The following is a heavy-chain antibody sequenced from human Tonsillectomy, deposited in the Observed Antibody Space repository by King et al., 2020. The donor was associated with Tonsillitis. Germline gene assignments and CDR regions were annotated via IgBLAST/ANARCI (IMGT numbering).Heavy chain of an antibody. V-gene: IGHV3-23*04. CDR3: AQQCGYSGYDHIDY. CDR2: ISGGGCST. Sequence: VQLVESGGGLVQPGGSLRLSCTVSGFTFSSYAMSWVRQAPGKGLEWVAAISGGGCSTQYTASVKGRFTISRDNSKNTLYLQMNSLRAEDTAVYYCAQQCGYSGYDHIDYWGQGPRVTVSS. J-gene: IGHJ4*02. CDR1: GFTFSSYA. D-gene: IGHD5-12*01.